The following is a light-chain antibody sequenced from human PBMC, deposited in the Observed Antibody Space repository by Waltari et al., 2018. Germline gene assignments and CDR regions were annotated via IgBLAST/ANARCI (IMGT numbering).Light chain of an antibody. CDR3: SSYTSSSTGV. CDR1: SSDVGGYNY. CDR2: DVS. V-gene: IGLV2-14*01. J-gene: IGLJ1*01. Sequence: QSALTQPASVSGSPGQSITIPCPGTSSDVGGYNYVAWYQQHPGKAPKLMIYDVSNRPSGVSNRFSGSKSGNTASLTISGLQAEDEADYYCSSYTSSSTGVFGTGTKVTVL.